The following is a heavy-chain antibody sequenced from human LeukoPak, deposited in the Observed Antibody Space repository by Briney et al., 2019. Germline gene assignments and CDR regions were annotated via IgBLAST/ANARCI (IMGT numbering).Heavy chain of an antibody. CDR3: ARELSSGYSYGYRYYYYGMDV. J-gene: IGHJ6*02. CDR2: ISYDGSNK. CDR1: GFTFSSYA. V-gene: IGHV3-30-3*01. Sequence: PGRSLRLSCAASGFTFSSYAMHWVRQAPGKGLEWVAVISYDGSNKYYADSVKGRFTISRGNSKNTLYLQMNSLRAEDTAVYYCARELSSGYSYGYRYYYYGMDVWGQGTTVTVSS. D-gene: IGHD5-18*01.